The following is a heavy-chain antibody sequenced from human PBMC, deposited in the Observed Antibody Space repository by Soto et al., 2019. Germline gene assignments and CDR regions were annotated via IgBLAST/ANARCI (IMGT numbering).Heavy chain of an antibody. J-gene: IGHJ4*02. V-gene: IGHV1-8*01. D-gene: IGHD6-19*01. CDR1: GYTFTSYD. CDR3: ARRITYSSGWSGRDY. CDR2: MNPNSGNT. Sequence: QVQLVQSGAEVKKPGASVKVSCKASGYTFTSYDINWVRQATGQGLEWMGWMNPNSGNTGYAQKFQGRVTRNRHTSIRTAHRELSSLRAEDTAVYYCARRITYSSGWSGRDYWGQGTLVPVSS.